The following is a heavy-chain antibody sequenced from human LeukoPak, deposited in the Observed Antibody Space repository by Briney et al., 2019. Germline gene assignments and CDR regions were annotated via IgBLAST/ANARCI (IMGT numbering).Heavy chain of an antibody. V-gene: IGHV4-4*07. CDR2: IYISGST. Sequence: TSETLSLTCTVSGGSISSYYWSWIRQHAGKGLEWIGRIYISGSTNYNPSLKSRVTMSVDTSKNQFSLKLSSVTAADTAVYYCARDRGTWNDDGFDYWGQGTLVTVSS. J-gene: IGHJ4*02. D-gene: IGHD1-1*01. CDR3: ARDRGTWNDDGFDY. CDR1: GGSISSYY.